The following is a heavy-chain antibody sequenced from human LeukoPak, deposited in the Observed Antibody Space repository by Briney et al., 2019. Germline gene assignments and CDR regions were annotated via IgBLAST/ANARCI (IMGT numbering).Heavy chain of an antibody. CDR2: TYYSGST. D-gene: IGHD2-2*02. V-gene: IGHV4-31*03. CDR1: GGSISSGGYY. CDR3: ARDTSLGYCSSTSCYTGIQ. Sequence: PSETLSLTCTVSGGSISSGGYYWSWIRQHPGKGLEWIGYTYYSGSTYYNPSLKSRVTISVDTSKNQFSLKLSSVTAADTAVYYCARDTSLGYCSSTSCYTGIQWGQGTLVTVSS. J-gene: IGHJ4*02.